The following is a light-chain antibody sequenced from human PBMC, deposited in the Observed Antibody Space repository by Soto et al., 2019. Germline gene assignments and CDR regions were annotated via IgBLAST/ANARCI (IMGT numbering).Light chain of an antibody. J-gene: IGLJ1*01. CDR2: EVT. CDR3: SSYTTSSTRV. CDR1: SSDVGAYDF. V-gene: IGLV2-14*03. Sequence: QSALTQPASVSGSPGQSITISCTGTSSDVGAYDFVSWYQQHPDKAPKLMIYEVTYRPSGVSNRFSGSKSVNTATLTISGLQAEDEGDYYCSSYTTSSTRVFGTGTKLTVL.